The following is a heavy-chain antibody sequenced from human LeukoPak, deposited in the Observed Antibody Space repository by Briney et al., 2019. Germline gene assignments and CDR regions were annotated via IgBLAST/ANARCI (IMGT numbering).Heavy chain of an antibody. CDR3: SRTARELGY. D-gene: IGHD6-25*01. CDR1: GFTFSDYY. V-gene: IGHV3-11*04. Sequence: KTGGSLRLSCAVSGFTFSDYYMAWIRQAPGKGLEFLSYISGSGSDIIYADSVRGRFTISRDNAKNSLFLQMNNLRAEDAAVYYCSRTARELGYLGQGTLVTVSS. J-gene: IGHJ4*02. CDR2: ISGSGSDI.